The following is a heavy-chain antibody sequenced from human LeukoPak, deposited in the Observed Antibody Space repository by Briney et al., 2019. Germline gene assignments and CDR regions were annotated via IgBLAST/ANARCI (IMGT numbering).Heavy chain of an antibody. D-gene: IGHD5-24*01. J-gene: IGHJ5*02. CDR2: ISISGTTI. CDR3: AKVDGCNVGS. Sequence: GGSLRLSCAASGFTFSDYYMNWIRQAPGKGLEWVSYISISGTTIYYADSVKGRFTISRDNSKNTLYLQMNSLRAEDTAVYYCAKVDGCNVGSWGQGTLVTVSS. V-gene: IGHV3-11*04. CDR1: GFTFSDYY.